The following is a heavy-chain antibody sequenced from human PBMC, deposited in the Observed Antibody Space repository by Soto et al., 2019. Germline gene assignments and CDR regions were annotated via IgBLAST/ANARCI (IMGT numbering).Heavy chain of an antibody. D-gene: IGHD3-22*01. Sequence: GGSLRLSCAASGFTFSNQAMNWVRQAPGKGLEWVSSVSGSGGFTYYADSVKGRFTISRDNSKNTLYLQMNSLRAEDTAIYYCAKVGEEDYYDSSGYFDYWGQGTLVTVSS. CDR2: VSGSGGFT. CDR3: AKVGEEDYYDSSGYFDY. V-gene: IGHV3-23*01. J-gene: IGHJ4*02. CDR1: GFTFSNQA.